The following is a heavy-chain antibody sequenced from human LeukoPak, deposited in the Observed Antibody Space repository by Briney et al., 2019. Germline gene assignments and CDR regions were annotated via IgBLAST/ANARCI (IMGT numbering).Heavy chain of an antibody. V-gene: IGHV4-39*01. D-gene: IGHD3-10*01. CDR3: ARREFGTYAFDI. Sequence: PSETLSLTCTVSGGSISSSSYYWGWIRQPPGKGLEWIGSIYYSGSTYYNPSLKSRVTISVDTSKNQFSLKLSSVTAADTAVYYCARREFGTYAFDIWGQGTMVTVSS. CDR2: IYYSGST. CDR1: GGSISSSSYY. J-gene: IGHJ3*02.